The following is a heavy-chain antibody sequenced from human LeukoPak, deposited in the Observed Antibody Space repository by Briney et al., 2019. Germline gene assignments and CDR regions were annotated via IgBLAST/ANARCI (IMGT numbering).Heavy chain of an antibody. CDR1: GYTFTSYY. V-gene: IGHV1-46*01. J-gene: IGHJ4*02. D-gene: IGHD5-24*01. CDR3: ARGGGRGGYNYYFDY. CDR2: INPSGGST. Sequence: ASVKVSCKASGYTFTSYYMHWVRQAPGQGLEWMGIINPSGGSTSYAQKFQGRVTMTRDTSMSTVYMELSSLRSEDTAVYYCARGGGRGGYNYYFDYWGQGTLVTVSS.